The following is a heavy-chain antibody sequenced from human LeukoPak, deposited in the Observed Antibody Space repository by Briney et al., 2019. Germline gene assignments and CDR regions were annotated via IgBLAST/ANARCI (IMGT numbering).Heavy chain of an antibody. CDR2: IYSSGTI. CDR3: TRDSGTTGEVRFDP. CDR1: GGSISSYY. J-gene: IGHJ5*02. V-gene: IGHV4-4*07. D-gene: IGHD3-10*01. Sequence: PSETLSLTCSVSGGSISSYYWSWIRQPAGKGLEWIGRIYSSGTITYNPSLQSRVTMSVDTSKDEFSLKMSSVTAADTAVYYCTRDSGTTGEVRFDPWGQGTLVAVSS.